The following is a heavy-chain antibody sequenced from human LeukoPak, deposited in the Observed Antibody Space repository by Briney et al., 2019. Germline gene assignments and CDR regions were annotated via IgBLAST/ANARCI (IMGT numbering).Heavy chain of an antibody. CDR2: ISYDGSTK. D-gene: IGHD1-26*01. CDR1: GFTFSSYG. V-gene: IGHV3-30*18. Sequence: GGSLRLSCAASGFTFSSYGMHWVRQAPGKGLEWVAVISYDGSTKYYADSVKGRFTISRDNSKNTLYLQMNSLRAEDTAVYYCAKDWALLDYWGQGTLVTVSS. J-gene: IGHJ4*02. CDR3: AKDWALLDY.